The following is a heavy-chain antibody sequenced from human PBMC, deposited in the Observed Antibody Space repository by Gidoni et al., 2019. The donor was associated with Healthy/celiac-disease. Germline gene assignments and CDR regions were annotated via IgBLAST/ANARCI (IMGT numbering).Heavy chain of an antibody. D-gene: IGHD3-22*01. CDR1: GYTFTSYY. Sequence: QVQLVQSGAEVKKPGASVKVSCKASGYTFTSYYMHWVRQAPGQGLEWMGIINPSGGSTSYAQKFQGRVTMTRDTSTSTVYMELSSLRSEDTAVYYCARDLQGRYYDSTLPHYWGQGTLVTVSS. V-gene: IGHV1-46*01. CDR3: ARDLQGRYYDSTLPHY. CDR2: INPSGGST. J-gene: IGHJ4*02.